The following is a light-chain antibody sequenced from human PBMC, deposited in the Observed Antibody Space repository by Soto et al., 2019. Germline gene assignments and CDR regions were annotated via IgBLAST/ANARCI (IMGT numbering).Light chain of an antibody. Sequence: DIQMTQSPSTLSASVGDRVTITCRASQSIHKWLAWYQHKPGKAPKLLIYDASSLESGVPSRFSGSGSGTEFTLTISSLQPDDVATYSCQQYNSFSVYTFGQGTKLEIK. J-gene: IGKJ2*01. V-gene: IGKV1-5*01. CDR2: DAS. CDR1: QSIHKW. CDR3: QQYNSFSVYT.